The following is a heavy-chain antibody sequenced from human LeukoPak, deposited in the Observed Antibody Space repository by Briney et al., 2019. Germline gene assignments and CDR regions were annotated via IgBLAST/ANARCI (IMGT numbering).Heavy chain of an antibody. CDR1: GGSISSSSYY. J-gene: IGHJ3*02. CDR2: INHSGST. D-gene: IGHD2-15*01. Sequence: SETLSLTCTVSGGSISSSSYYWGWIRQPPGKGLEWIGEINHSGSTNYNPSLKSRVTISVDTSKNQFSLKLSSVTAAGTAVYYCARGGYCSGGSCYYDAFDIWGQGTMVTVSS. CDR3: ARGGYCSGGSCYYDAFDI. V-gene: IGHV4-39*07.